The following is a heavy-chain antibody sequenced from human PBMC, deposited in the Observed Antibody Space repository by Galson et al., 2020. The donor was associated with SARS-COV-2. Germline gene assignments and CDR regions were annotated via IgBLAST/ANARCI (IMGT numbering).Heavy chain of an antibody. CDR3: ARISYDSSGYDLGYYFDY. CDR1: GFSLSTSGMC. D-gene: IGHD3-22*01. Sequence: SGPTLVKPTQTLTLTCTFSGFSLSTSGMCVSWIRQPPGKALEWLARIDWDDDKYYSTSLKTRLTISKDTSKNQVVLTMTNMDPVDTATYYCARISYDSSGYDLGYYFDYWGQGTLVTVSS. J-gene: IGHJ4*02. CDR2: IDWDDDK. V-gene: IGHV2-70*11.